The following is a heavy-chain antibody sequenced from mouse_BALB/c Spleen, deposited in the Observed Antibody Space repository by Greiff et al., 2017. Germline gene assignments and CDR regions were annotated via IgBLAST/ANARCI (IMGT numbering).Heavy chain of an antibody. Sequence: VQLQQSGAELVKPGASVKLSCTASGFNIKDTYMHWVKQRPEQGLEWIGRIDPANGNTNYDPKFQGKATITADTSSNTAYLQLSSLTSEDTAVYYCARLFYYDYDGTYWGQGTLVTVSA. D-gene: IGHD2-4*01. V-gene: IGHV14-3*02. CDR3: ARLFYYDYDGTY. CDR1: GFNIKDTY. CDR2: IDPANGNT. J-gene: IGHJ3*01.